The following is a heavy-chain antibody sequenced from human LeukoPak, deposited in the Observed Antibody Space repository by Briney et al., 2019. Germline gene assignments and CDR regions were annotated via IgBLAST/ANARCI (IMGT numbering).Heavy chain of an antibody. CDR3: TRDRSCSGGSCYADY. CDR1: GFTVSSNS. J-gene: IGHJ4*02. D-gene: IGHD2-15*01. CDR2: IYSDGTT. V-gene: IGHV3-66*01. Sequence: PGGSLRLSCAASGFTVSSNSMSWVRQAPGKGLEWVSLIYSDGTTYYADSVRGRFTISRDNSKNTLDLQMNSLGVEDTAVYYCTRDRSCSGGSCYADYWGQGTRATVSS.